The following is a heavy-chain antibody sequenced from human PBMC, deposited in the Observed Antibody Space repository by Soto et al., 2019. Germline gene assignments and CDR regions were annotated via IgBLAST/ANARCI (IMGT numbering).Heavy chain of an antibody. Sequence: QPGGSLRLSCAASGFTFSSYAMSWVRQAPGKGLEWVSLISGSGGGTYYADSVKGRFTISRDNSRNTLFVQMNSLRAEDTAVYYCAKDVGYNTVWSSSYNAMDVWGQGTTVTVSS. CDR3: AKDVGYNTVWSSSYNAMDV. V-gene: IGHV3-23*01. J-gene: IGHJ6*02. CDR1: GFTFSSYA. CDR2: ISGSGGGT. D-gene: IGHD1-20*01.